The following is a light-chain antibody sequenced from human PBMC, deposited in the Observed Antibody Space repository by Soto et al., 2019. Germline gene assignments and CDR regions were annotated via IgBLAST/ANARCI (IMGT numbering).Light chain of an antibody. CDR2: AAS. CDR1: QSISSW. J-gene: IGKJ1*01. Sequence: EIQMTQSPSTLCASVGARVTITFRASQSISSWLAWYQQKPGKARKLLIYAASSLESGVPSMFSGSRSGTDFTLTISSLQPDDFATYHCQLYNSNPWTFGQGTKVEVK. V-gene: IGKV1-5*01. CDR3: QLYNSNPWT.